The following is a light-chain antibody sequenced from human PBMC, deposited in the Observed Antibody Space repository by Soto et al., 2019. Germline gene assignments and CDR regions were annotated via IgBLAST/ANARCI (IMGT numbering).Light chain of an antibody. V-gene: IGKV1-33*01. CDR3: QKCDYLPI. CDR1: HDITSY. CDR2: DAS. Sequence: DIQMTQSPSSLSASVGDRVTITCQASHDITSYLNWYQHKPGKDPKLLIYDASILEAGVPSRFSGSGSGTDFTFTISSLQPEDVATYYCQKCDYLPIFGPGTTVDF. J-gene: IGKJ3*01.